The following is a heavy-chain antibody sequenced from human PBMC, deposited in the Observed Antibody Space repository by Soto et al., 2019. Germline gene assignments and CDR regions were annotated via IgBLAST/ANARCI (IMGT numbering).Heavy chain of an antibody. D-gene: IGHD3-22*01. CDR3: ARGVLYYYDSSGYWLDY. CDR2: ISYDGSNK. V-gene: IGHV3-30-3*01. Sequence: GGSLRLSCAASGFTFSSYAMHWVRQSPVNGLEWVAVISYDGSNKYYADSVKGRFTISRDNSKNTLYLQMNSLRAEDTAVYYCARGVLYYYDSSGYWLDYWGQGTLVTVSS. J-gene: IGHJ4*02. CDR1: GFTFSSYA.